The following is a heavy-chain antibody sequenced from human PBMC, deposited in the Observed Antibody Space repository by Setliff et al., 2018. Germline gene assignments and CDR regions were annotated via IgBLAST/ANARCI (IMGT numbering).Heavy chain of an antibody. D-gene: IGHD3-16*01. CDR2: IYYSGST. CDR1: GGSISSSSYY. V-gene: IGHV4-39*01. J-gene: IGHJ1*01. CDR3: ARHDADGGGPFFQH. Sequence: PSETLSLTCTVSGGSISSSSYYWGWIRQPPGKGLEWIGSIYYSGSTYYNPSLKSRVTISVDTSKNQFSLKLSSVTAADTAVHYCARHDADGGGPFFQHWGQGTPVTVSS.